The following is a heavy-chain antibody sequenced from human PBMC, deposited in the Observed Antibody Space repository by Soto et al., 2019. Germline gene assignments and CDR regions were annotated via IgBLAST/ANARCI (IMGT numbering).Heavy chain of an antibody. CDR1: GFTFSSYA. Sequence: GGSLRLSCAASGFTFSSYAMHWVRQAPGKGLEWVAVISYDGSNKYYADSVKGRFTISRDNSKNTLYLQMNSLRAEDTAVYYCARGIVLVPAAAIDYWGQGTLVTVS. V-gene: IGHV3-30-3*01. CDR3: ARGIVLVPAAAIDY. J-gene: IGHJ4*02. D-gene: IGHD2-2*01. CDR2: ISYDGSNK.